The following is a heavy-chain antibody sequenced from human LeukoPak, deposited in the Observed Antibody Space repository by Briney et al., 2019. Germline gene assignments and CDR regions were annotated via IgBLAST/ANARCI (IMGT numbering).Heavy chain of an antibody. V-gene: IGHV3-23*01. CDR2: IGGSGTRT. CDR3: ARSPDYYDSSGHFDY. CDR1: GFTFSSYA. D-gene: IGHD3-22*01. Sequence: GGSLRLSCAASGFTFSSYAMSWVRQAPGKGLEWVSGIGGSGTRTYYADSVKGRFTISRDNAKNSLYLQMNSLRAEDTAVYYCARSPDYYDSSGHFDYWGQGTLVTVSS. J-gene: IGHJ4*02.